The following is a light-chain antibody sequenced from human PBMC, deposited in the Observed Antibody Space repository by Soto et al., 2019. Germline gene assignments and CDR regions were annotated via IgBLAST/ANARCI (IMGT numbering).Light chain of an antibody. Sequence: EIVLTQSPGTLSLSPGERATLSCRASQSVASNCLAWYQQKPVQAPRLLIYAASGRATGIPDRFSGSVSGTDFTLTIRRLEPEDFEVYYCQQYGSAPWTFGHGTKVEIK. CDR1: QSVASNC. CDR2: AAS. CDR3: QQYGSAPWT. V-gene: IGKV3-20*01. J-gene: IGKJ1*01.